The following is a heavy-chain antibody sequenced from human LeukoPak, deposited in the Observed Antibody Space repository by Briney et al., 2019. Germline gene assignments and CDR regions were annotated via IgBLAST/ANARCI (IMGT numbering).Heavy chain of an antibody. D-gene: IGHD1-7*01. CDR2: IYPGDSDT. J-gene: IGHJ3*02. Sequence: GESLKISCKGSGYSFTTYWIAWVRQMPGKSLEWMGIIYPGDSDTRYSPSFQGQVTFSADKSINTAYLQWSSLKASDTAMYYCARPPDTGTRSAFDIWGQGTMVIVSS. V-gene: IGHV5-51*01. CDR1: GYSFTTYW. CDR3: ARPPDTGTRSAFDI.